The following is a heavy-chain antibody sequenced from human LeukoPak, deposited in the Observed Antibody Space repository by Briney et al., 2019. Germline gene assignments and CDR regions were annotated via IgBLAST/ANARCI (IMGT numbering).Heavy chain of an antibody. Sequence: SETLSLTCTVSGGSISSGGYYWSWIRQHPGKGLEWIGYIYYSGSTYYNPSLKSRVTISVDTSKNQFSLKLSSVTAADTAVYYCARWVGGSGSKPEDYFDYWGQGTLVTVSS. CDR3: ARWVGGSGSKPEDYFDY. CDR2: IYYSGST. V-gene: IGHV4-31*03. J-gene: IGHJ4*02. CDR1: GGSISSGGYY. D-gene: IGHD1-26*01.